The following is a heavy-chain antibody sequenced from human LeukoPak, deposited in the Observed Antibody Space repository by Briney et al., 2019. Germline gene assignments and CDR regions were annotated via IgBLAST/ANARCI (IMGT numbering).Heavy chain of an antibody. CDR1: GFTVSSNY. Sequence: GGSLRLSCAASGFTVSSNYMSWVRQAPGKGLEWVSVIYSGGSTYYADSVKGRFTISRDNSKNTLYLQMNSLRAEDTAVYYRARSIIVVVPAALREDYYGMDVWGKGTTVTVSS. CDR3: ARSIIVVVPAALREDYYGMDV. J-gene: IGHJ6*04. D-gene: IGHD2-2*01. CDR2: IYSGGST. V-gene: IGHV3-53*01.